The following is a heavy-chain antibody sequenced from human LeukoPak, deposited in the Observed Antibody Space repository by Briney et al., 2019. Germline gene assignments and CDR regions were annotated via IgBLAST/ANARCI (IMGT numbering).Heavy chain of an antibody. V-gene: IGHV1-69*13. J-gene: IGHJ5*02. CDR3: ARSEYYYGSGSKRHKGGWFDP. D-gene: IGHD3-10*01. Sequence: SVKVSCKASGYTFIGYYMHWVRQAPGQGLEWMGGIIPIFGTANYAQKFQGRVTITADESTSTAYMELSSLRSEDTAVYYCARSEYYYGSGSKRHKGGWFDPWGQGTLVTVSS. CDR1: GYTFIGYY. CDR2: IIPIFGTA.